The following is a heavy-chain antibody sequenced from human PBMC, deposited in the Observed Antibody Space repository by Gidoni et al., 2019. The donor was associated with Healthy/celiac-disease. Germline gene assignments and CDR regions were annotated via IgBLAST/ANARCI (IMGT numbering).Heavy chain of an antibody. Sequence: QLQLQESGPGLVKPSETLSLTCTVSGGSISRSSYYWGWIRQPPGKGLEWIGSIYYSGSTYYNPSLKSRVTISVDTSKNQFSLKLSSVTAADTAVYYCARPHAGGSYYFDYWGQGTLVTVSS. J-gene: IGHJ4*02. CDR1: GGSISRSSYY. V-gene: IGHV4-39*01. CDR3: ARPHAGGSYYFDY. CDR2: IYYSGST. D-gene: IGHD3-10*01.